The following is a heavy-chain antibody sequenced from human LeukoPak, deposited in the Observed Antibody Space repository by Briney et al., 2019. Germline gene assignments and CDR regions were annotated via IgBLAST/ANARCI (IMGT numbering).Heavy chain of an antibody. D-gene: IGHD2-15*01. J-gene: IGHJ4*02. CDR2: VHYTGTT. Sequence: SETLSLTCSVSGVSMSSYYWSWIRQPPGKGLEWIGYVHYTGTTNYNASLMSRVTISLDTSKNQFSLRLSSVTAADTAVYYCASFLAHSSNDYWGQGTLVTVSS. CDR1: GVSMSSYY. CDR3: ASFLAHSSNDY. V-gene: IGHV4-59*01.